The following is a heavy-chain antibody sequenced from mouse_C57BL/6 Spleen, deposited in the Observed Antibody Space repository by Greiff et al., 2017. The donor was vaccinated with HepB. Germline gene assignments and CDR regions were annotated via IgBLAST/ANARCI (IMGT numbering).Heavy chain of an antibody. Sequence: VESGEGLVKPGGSLKLSCAASGFTFSSYAMSWVRQTPEKRLEWVAYISSGGDYIYYADTVKGRFTISRDNARNTLYLQMSSLKSEDTAMYYCTRAGIYYGSPYFDYWGQGTTLTVSS. V-gene: IGHV5-9-1*02. CDR2: ISSGGDYI. J-gene: IGHJ2*01. CDR3: TRAGIYYGSPYFDY. D-gene: IGHD1-1*01. CDR1: GFTFSSYA.